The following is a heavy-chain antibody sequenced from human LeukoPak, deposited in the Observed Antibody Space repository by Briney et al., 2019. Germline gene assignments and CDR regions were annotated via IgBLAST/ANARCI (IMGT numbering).Heavy chain of an antibody. CDR2: ISGSGGFT. V-gene: IGHV3-23*01. Sequence: PGGSLRLSCAASGFTFSSYGMSWVRQAPGKGLEWVSAISGSGGFTYYADSVKGRFTISRDNSKNTLYLQMNSLRAEDTAVYYCARVNYYYYYMDVWGKGTTVTISS. CDR3: ARVNYYYYYMDV. CDR1: GFTFSSYG. J-gene: IGHJ6*03.